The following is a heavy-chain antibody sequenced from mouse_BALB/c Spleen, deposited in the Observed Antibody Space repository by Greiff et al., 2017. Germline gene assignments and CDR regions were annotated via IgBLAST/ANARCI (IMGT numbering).Heavy chain of an antibody. CDR1: GFSLTSYG. Sequence: QVQLQQSGPGLVAPSQSLSITCTVSGFSLTSYGVHWVRQPPGKGLEWLGVIWAGGSTNYNSALMSRLSISKDNSKSQVFLKMNSLQTDDTAMYYCARGELRLPAYWGQGTLVTVSA. CDR2: IWAGGST. J-gene: IGHJ3*01. V-gene: IGHV2-9*02. D-gene: IGHD1-2*01. CDR3: ARGELRLPAY.